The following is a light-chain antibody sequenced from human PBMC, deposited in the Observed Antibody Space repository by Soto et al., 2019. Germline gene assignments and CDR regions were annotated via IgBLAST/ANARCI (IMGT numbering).Light chain of an antibody. CDR3: QQSYSTAST. CDR2: AAS. CDR1: QSISSY. J-gene: IGKJ5*01. V-gene: IGKV1-39*01. Sequence: DIQMTQIPSSLSASVGDRVTIACRASQSISSYLNWYQQKPGKAPKLLIYAASSLQSGVPSRFSGSGSGTDFTLTISSLQPEDFATYYCQQSYSTASTFGQGTRLEIK.